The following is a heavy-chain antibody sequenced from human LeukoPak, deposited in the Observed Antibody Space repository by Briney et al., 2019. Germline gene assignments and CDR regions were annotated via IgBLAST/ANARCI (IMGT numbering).Heavy chain of an antibody. CDR3: ARQYWSNSAY. V-gene: IGHV3-21*01. D-gene: IGHD2-8*02. Sequence: PGGSLILSCAASGFPFSSYSMNWVRQAPGEGLEWVSSIGSSSSHIFYADSVKGRFTISRDNAKNSLYLQMNSLRAEDTAVYYCARQYWSNSAYWGQGTLVTVSS. CDR1: GFPFSSYS. CDR2: IGSSSSHI. J-gene: IGHJ4*02.